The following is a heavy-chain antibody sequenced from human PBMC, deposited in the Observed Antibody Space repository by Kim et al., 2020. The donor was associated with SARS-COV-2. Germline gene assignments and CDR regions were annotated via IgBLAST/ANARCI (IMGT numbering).Heavy chain of an antibody. Sequence: ASVKVSCKASGYTFTSYGISWVRQAPGQGLEWMGWISAYNGNTNYAQKLQGRVTMTTDTSTSTAYMELRSLRSDDTAVYYCARDFDLMGSGDDAFDIWGQGTMVTVSS. J-gene: IGHJ3*02. D-gene: IGHD3-10*01. CDR1: GYTFTSYG. V-gene: IGHV1-18*04. CDR3: ARDFDLMGSGDDAFDI. CDR2: ISAYNGNT.